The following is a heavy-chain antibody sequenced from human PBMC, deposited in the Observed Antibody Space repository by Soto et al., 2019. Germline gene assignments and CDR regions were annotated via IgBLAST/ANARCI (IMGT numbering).Heavy chain of an antibody. CDR2: ISYDGGNE. D-gene: IGHD1-26*01. V-gene: IGHV3-30*18. J-gene: IGHJ4*02. CDR3: AKDRYSGTYPTDFDY. Sequence: PGGSLRLSCAASGFTFTRYSMNWVRQAPGRGLEWVALISYDGGNEKYTESVKDRFTISRDDSHNVAYLQMSSLRTEDTAMYYCAKDRYSGTYPTDFDYWGQGSLVTVSS. CDR1: GFTFTRYS.